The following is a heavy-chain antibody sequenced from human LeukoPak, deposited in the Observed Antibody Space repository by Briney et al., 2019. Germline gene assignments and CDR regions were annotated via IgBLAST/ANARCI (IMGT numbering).Heavy chain of an antibody. D-gene: IGHD6-13*01. CDR3: ARVYSSSWYKTTGSGFDP. Sequence: SQTLSLTCAISGDSVSSNSAAWNWVRQSPSRGLEWLGRTYYRSKWYNDYAVSVKSRITINPDTSKNQFSLKLSSVTAADTAVYYCARVYSSSWYKTTGSGFDPWGQGTLVTVSS. V-gene: IGHV6-1*01. J-gene: IGHJ5*02. CDR1: GDSVSSNSAA. CDR2: TYYRSKWYN.